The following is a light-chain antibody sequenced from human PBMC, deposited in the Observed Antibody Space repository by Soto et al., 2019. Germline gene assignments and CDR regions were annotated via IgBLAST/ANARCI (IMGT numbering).Light chain of an antibody. V-gene: IGKV3-11*01. J-gene: IGKJ4*01. CDR1: QSVSSE. CDR2: DAS. Sequence: ELVLTQSPATLSLSPGERATLSCRASQSVSSELAWFQQKPGQAPRLLIYDASNRATGIPVRFSGSGSGTDFTLTISSLQSEDFAVYYCQQRNQGLTFGGGTRVEIK. CDR3: QQRNQGLT.